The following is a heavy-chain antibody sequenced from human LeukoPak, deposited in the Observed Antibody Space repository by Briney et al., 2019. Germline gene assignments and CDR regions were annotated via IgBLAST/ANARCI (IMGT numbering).Heavy chain of an antibody. J-gene: IGHJ4*02. CDR3: ARDILTKQAYSGYDN. Sequence: PGRSLRLSCAASGFTFSTYSMNWVRQAPGKGLEWVSYISSSSNTIYYADSVKGRFTISRDNAKNSLYLQMNSLRDEDTAVYYCARDILTKQAYSGYDNWGQGTLVTVSS. CDR1: GFTFSTYS. V-gene: IGHV3-48*02. D-gene: IGHD5-12*01. CDR2: ISSSSNTI.